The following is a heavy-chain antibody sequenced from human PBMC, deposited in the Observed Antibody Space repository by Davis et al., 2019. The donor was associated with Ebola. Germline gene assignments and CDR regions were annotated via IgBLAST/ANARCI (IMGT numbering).Heavy chain of an antibody. Sequence: GESLKISCAASGLTFSSLGMSWVRQAPGKGLEWVANIRQDGSEKYYVDSVEGRFAISRDNANNSLFLQMNSLRVEDTAVYYCTREGGGSWGYWGQGTLVTVSS. V-gene: IGHV3-7*01. CDR2: IRQDGSEK. J-gene: IGHJ4*02. CDR3: TREGGGSWGY. CDR1: GLTFSSLG. D-gene: IGHD2-15*01.